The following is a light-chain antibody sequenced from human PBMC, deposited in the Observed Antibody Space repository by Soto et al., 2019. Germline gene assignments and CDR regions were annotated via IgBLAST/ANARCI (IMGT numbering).Light chain of an antibody. J-gene: IGKJ1*01. CDR3: QQYAGSPRT. Sequence: DIVMTQSPATLSVSPGERATLSCRASQSVSSNLAWYQQKPGQAPRLLIYGASTRATGIPARFSGSGSGTEFTLTISSLQSEDFAVYFCQQYAGSPRTFGQGTKVDI. V-gene: IGKV3-15*01. CDR2: GAS. CDR1: QSVSSN.